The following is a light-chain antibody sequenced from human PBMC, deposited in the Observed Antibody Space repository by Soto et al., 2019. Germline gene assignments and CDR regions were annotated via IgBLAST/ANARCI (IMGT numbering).Light chain of an antibody. J-gene: IGLJ2*01. Sequence: QSVLTQPPSVSGAPGQRVTISCTGSSSNIGAGYDVHWYQQLPGTAPKLLIYGNSNRPSGVPDRFSGSKSGTSASLAITGLQAEDEGDYYRQAYDSSLSGSVFGGGTKLTVL. CDR1: SSNIGAGYD. CDR3: QAYDSSLSGSV. CDR2: GNS. V-gene: IGLV1-40*01.